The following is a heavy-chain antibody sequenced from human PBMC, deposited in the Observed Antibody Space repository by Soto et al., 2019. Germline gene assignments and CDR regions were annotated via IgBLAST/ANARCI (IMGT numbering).Heavy chain of an antibody. V-gene: IGHV3-48*02. CDR3: ARDWGIYHYDSNCYIPHLDC. CDR2: ISGGSSSGIT. D-gene: IGHD3-22*01. Sequence: PGVSLRLSCAASGFSISTYGMNWVRQAPGKGLEWVGFISGGSSSGITHYSDSVKGRFTISRDPGRNSLYLQMISLRDEDTALYYCARDWGIYHYDSNCYIPHLDCWGQGTLVTVSS. CDR1: GFSISTYG. J-gene: IGHJ4*02.